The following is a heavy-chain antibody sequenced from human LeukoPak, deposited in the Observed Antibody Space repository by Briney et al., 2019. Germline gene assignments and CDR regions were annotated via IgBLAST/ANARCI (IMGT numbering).Heavy chain of an antibody. Sequence: PGGSLRLSCAASGFTFSSYSMNWVRQAPGKGLEWVSSISSSSSYIYYAGPVKGRFTISRDNAKNSLYLQMNSLRAEDTAVYYCARDPLITYYYDSSGNHADWFDPWGQGTLVTVSS. CDR1: GFTFSSYS. V-gene: IGHV3-21*01. J-gene: IGHJ5*02. CDR2: ISSSSSYI. D-gene: IGHD3-22*01. CDR3: ARDPLITYYYDSSGNHADWFDP.